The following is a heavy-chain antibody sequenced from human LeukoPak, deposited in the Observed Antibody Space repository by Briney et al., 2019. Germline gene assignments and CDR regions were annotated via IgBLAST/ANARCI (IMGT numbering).Heavy chain of an antibody. V-gene: IGHV3-7*04. CDR3: ARDWPPNWFDP. J-gene: IGHJ5*02. CDR2: INQDGSEK. Sequence: GGSLRLSCAASGFTFSSYWMSWVRQAPGKGLEWVAYINQDGSEKYYVDSVKGRFTISRDNAKNSLYLQVNSLSAEDTAVYYCARDWPPNWFDPWGQGTLVTVSS. CDR1: GFTFSSYW.